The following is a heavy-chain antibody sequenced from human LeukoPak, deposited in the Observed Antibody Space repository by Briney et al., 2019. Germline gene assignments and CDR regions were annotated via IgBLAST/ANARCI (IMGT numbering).Heavy chain of an antibody. Sequence: GGSLRLSCAASGFTFSSYWMHWVRQAPGKGLVWVSRINSDGSRTSYADSVTGRFTISRDNAKNTVYLQMNTLRAEDTAVYYCARVKVDSWDWFDPWGQGTLVTVSP. D-gene: IGHD3/OR15-3a*01. CDR2: INSDGSRT. CDR3: ARVKVDSWDWFDP. CDR1: GFTFSSYW. V-gene: IGHV3-74*01. J-gene: IGHJ5*02.